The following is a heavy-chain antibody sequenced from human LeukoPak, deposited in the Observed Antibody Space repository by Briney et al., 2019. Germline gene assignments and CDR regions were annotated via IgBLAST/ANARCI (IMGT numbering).Heavy chain of an antibody. D-gene: IGHD3-10*02. V-gene: IGHV3-48*03. J-gene: IGHJ6*04. CDR3: AELGITMIGGV. Sequence: PGGSLTLSCAASGFTFSSYEMNWARQAPGKGLEWVSYISSSGSTIYYADSVKGRFTISRDNAKNSLYLQMNSLRAEDTAVYYCAELGITMIGGVWGKGTTVTISS. CDR1: GFTFSSYE. CDR2: ISSSGSTI.